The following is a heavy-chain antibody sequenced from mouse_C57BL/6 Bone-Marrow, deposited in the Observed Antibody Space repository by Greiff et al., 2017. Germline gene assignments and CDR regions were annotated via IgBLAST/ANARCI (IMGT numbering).Heavy chain of an antibody. D-gene: IGHD2-3*01. CDR1: GIDFSRYW. CDR3: ARPYDGYFYAMDY. J-gene: IGHJ4*01. CDR2: INPDSSTI. V-gene: IGHV4-1*01. Sequence: EVQLQESGGGLVQPGGSLKLSCAASGIDFSRYWMSWVRRAPGKGLEWIGEINPDSSTINYAPSLKDKFIISRDNANNTLYLQMSKVRSEDTALYYCARPYDGYFYAMDYWGQGTSVTVSS.